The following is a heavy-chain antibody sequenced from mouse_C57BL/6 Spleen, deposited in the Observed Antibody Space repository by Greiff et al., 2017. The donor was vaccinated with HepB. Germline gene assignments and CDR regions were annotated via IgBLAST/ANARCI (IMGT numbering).Heavy chain of an antibody. CDR2: IYPRDGST. CDR3: AREGIYYGYEAWFAY. V-gene: IGHV1-78*01. D-gene: IGHD2-2*01. Sequence: LVESDAELVKPGASVKISCKVSGYTFTDHTIHWMKQRPEQGLEWIGYIYPRDGSTKYNEKFKGKATLTADKSSSTAYMQLNSLTSEDSAVYFCAREGIYYGYEAWFAYWGQGTLVTVSA. J-gene: IGHJ3*01. CDR1: GYTFTDHT.